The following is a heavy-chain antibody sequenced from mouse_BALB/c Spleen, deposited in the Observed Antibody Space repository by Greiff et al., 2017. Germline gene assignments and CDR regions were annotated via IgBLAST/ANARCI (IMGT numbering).Heavy chain of an antibody. CDR3: LIYDGPGY. J-gene: IGHJ4*01. D-gene: IGHD2-3*01. V-gene: IGHV1S22*01. Sequence: LQQPGSELVRPGASMKLSCKASGYTFTSYWMHWVKQRPGQGLEWIGNIYPGSGSTNYDEKFKSKATLTVDTSSSTAYMQLSSLTSEDSAVYYCLIYDGPGYWGQGTSVTVSS. CDR2: IYPGSGST. CDR1: GYTFTSYW.